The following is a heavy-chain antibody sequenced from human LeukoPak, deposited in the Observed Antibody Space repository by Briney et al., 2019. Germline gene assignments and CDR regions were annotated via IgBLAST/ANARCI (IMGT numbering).Heavy chain of an antibody. J-gene: IGHJ4*02. Sequence: GGSLRLSCAASGFTFSSHWMSWVRQAPGKGLEWVANIKQDGSQKYYVDSVKGRFTISRDNAKNSLYLQMNSLRAEDTAVYYCASVKTNTAMADYWGQGTLVTVSS. CDR1: GFTFSSHW. V-gene: IGHV3-7*05. CDR3: ASVKTNTAMADY. CDR2: IKQDGSQK. D-gene: IGHD5-18*01.